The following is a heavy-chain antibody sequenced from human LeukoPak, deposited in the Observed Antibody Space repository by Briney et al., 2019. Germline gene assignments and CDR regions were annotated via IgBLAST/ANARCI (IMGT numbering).Heavy chain of an antibody. CDR1: GGSSSSYY. CDR2: IYYSGST. J-gene: IGHJ3*02. CDR3: ARAPITMIVVPDAFDI. Sequence: PSETLSLTCTVSGGSSSSYYWSWIRQPPGKGLEWIGYIYYSGSTNYNPSLKSRVTTSVDTSKNQFSLKLSSVTAADTAVCYCARAPITMIVVPDAFDIWGQGTMVTVSS. D-gene: IGHD3-22*01. V-gene: IGHV4-59*01.